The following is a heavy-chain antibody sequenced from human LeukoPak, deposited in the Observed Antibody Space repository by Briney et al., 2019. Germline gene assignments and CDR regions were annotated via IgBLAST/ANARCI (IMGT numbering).Heavy chain of an antibody. Sequence: GGSLRLSCVASGVTFSGSVMHWVRQASGKALEWIARIKSKTDNSAPAYAASVKGRFTISRDDSKNTAYLQMNGLKTEDTAVYYCTDDFDYWGQGALVTVSS. J-gene: IGHJ4*02. V-gene: IGHV3-73*01. CDR2: IKSKTDNSAP. CDR1: GVTFSGSV. CDR3: TDDFDY.